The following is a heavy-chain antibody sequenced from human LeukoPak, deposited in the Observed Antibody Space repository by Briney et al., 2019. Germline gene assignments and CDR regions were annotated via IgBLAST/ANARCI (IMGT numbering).Heavy chain of an antibody. Sequence: ASVKVSCKASGGTFSSYAISWVRQAPGQGLEWMGGIIPIFGTANYAQKFQGRVTITADESTSTAYMELSSLRSEDTAVYYCAKAGEQRLVRFPCDYWGQGTPVTVSS. J-gene: IGHJ4*02. CDR2: IIPIFGTA. CDR1: GGTFSSYA. CDR3: AKAGEQRLVRFPCDY. D-gene: IGHD6-13*01. V-gene: IGHV1-69*13.